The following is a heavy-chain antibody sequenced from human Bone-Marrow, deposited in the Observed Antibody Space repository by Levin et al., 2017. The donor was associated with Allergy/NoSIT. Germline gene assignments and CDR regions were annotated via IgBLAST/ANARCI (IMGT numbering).Heavy chain of an antibody. CDR3: ARQPYNWNDYVSTGRNHFDL. CDR1: GGFVSSDDHY. CDR2: IFHSGTT. J-gene: IGHJ5*02. V-gene: IGHV4-39*01. Sequence: LSQTLSLTCSVSGGFVSSDDHYWAWVRQPPGKGLEWVATIFHSGTTYYSPSLRSRARISVDTSKSQFSLRLRSATVADTAVYFCARQPYNWNDYVSTGRNHFDLWGRGTLVIVSS. D-gene: IGHD1-20*01.